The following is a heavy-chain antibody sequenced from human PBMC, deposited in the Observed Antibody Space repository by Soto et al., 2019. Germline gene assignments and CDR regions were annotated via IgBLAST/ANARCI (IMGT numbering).Heavy chain of an antibody. V-gene: IGHV1-69*12. CDR1: GGTFSSYA. J-gene: IGHJ4*02. Sequence: QVQLVQSGAEVRKPGSSVKVSCEASGGTFSSYALNWMRQAPGQGLEWMGGIIPLFGTTTYAEKFQGRLTITADESTSTAFLELSGLTSADTAVFYCARDGGGATFDYWGQGSLVTVSS. CDR2: IIPLFGTT. CDR3: ARDGGGATFDY. D-gene: IGHD1-26*01.